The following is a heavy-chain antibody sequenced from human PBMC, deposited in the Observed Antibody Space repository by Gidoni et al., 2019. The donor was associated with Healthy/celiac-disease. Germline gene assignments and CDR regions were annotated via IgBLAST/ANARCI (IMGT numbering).Heavy chain of an antibody. J-gene: IGHJ4*02. CDR3: ARDLGGSLPDY. D-gene: IGHD1-26*01. V-gene: IGHV3-30*03. CDR2: ISYAGSNK. Sequence: QVQLVESGGGVVQPGRSLRPSGEASGFTFSSYGMHWFRQAPGKGLEWVAVISYAGSNKYYADSVKGRFTISRDNSKNTLYLQMNSLRAEDTAVYYCARDLGGSLPDYWGQGTLVTVSS. CDR1: GFTFSSYG.